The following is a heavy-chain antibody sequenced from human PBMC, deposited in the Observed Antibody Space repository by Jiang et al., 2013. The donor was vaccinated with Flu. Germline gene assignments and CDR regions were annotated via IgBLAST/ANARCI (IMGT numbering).Heavy chain of an antibody. CDR3: VRDPPGRELLDY. CDR1: GFMFSVYD. J-gene: IGHJ4*02. V-gene: IGHV3-13*01. CDR2: IEIAGHT. Sequence: QLVESGGGLVQPGGSLRLSCAASGFMFSVYDMHWVRQVTGKGLEWVSAIEIAGHTYYPASVKGRFTISRDNAKNSLYLQMNSLRAEDTAVYYCVRDPPGRELLDYWGQGTLVTVSS. D-gene: IGHD1-26*01.